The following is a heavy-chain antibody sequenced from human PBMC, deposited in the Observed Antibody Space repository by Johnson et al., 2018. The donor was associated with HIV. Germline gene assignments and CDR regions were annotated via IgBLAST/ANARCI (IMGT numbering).Heavy chain of an antibody. D-gene: IGHD4-17*01. CDR1: GFTFSTYA. Sequence: VESGGGVVQPGRSLRLSCAASGFTFSTYAMTWVRQAPGKGLEWVSAIGGRGGSTYYADSVKGRFTISRDNSKNMLYLQMNSLRAEDTALYYCARDGTTGPSGDAFDIWGQGTMVTVSS. V-gene: IGHV3-23*04. CDR2: IGGRGGST. J-gene: IGHJ3*02. CDR3: ARDGTTGPSGDAFDI.